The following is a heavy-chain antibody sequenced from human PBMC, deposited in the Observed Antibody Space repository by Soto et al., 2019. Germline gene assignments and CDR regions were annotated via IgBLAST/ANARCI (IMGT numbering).Heavy chain of an antibody. CDR1: GFTFSGST. D-gene: IGHD6-19*01. V-gene: IGHV3-73*02. CDR2: IPSKTHTYAT. J-gene: IGHJ4*02. CDR3: ARQHLDVPVASAIDY. Sequence: EVQLVESGGGLVQPGGSLKLSCAASGFTFSGSTIHWVRQPSGKGLGGVGRIPSKTHTYATAYAASVKGRFTISRDDSKNTAYLQMNSLKTEDTAVYYCARQHLDVPVASAIDYWGQGTLVTVSS.